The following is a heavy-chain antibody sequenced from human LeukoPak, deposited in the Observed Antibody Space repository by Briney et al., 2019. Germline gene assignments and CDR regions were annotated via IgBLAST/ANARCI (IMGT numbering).Heavy chain of an antibody. J-gene: IGHJ3*01. CDR3: ARVSAITGATDALDF. Sequence: HPGGSLRLSYAASGFTFSSYAMHWVRQAPGKGLEGVAVISYDGSNKYYADSVKGRFTISRDNSKNTLYLQMNSLETEDTAVYYCARVSAITGATDALDFWGQGTMVTVSS. CDR1: GFTFSSYA. CDR2: ISYDGSNK. D-gene: IGHD1-20*01. V-gene: IGHV3-30*07.